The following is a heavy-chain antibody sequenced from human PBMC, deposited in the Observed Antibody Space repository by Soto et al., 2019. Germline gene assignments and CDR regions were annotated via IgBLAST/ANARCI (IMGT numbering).Heavy chain of an antibody. J-gene: IGHJ6*02. Sequence: RGSLRLSCEASGFSFSSFGMHWVRQAPGKGLEWLAVISHDGLEKSYADSVKCRFTISRDNSKNTVYLQIDRLSDEDTAVYYCAKDWSGLQSLSYGMDVWGHGTRVTVSS. V-gene: IGHV3-30*18. CDR2: ISHDGLEK. CDR1: GFSFSSFG. D-gene: IGHD2-15*01. CDR3: AKDWSGLQSLSYGMDV.